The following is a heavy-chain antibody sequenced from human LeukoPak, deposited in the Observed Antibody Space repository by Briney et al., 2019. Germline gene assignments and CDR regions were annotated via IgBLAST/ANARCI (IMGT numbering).Heavy chain of an antibody. Sequence: GGSLRLSCAASGFTFSSYSMNWVRQAPGKGLEWVSYISGTSRTIYYADSVKGRFTISRDNAKNSLSLQMNSLRGEDTAVYYCAKEPYCSSTSCIGEYFQRWGQGTLVTVSS. CDR3: AKEPYCSSTSCIGEYFQR. V-gene: IGHV3-48*01. CDR1: GFTFSSYS. J-gene: IGHJ1*01. D-gene: IGHD2-2*01. CDR2: ISGTSRTI.